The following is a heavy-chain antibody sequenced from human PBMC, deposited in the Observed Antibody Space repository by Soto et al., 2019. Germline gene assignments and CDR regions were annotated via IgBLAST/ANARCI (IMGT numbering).Heavy chain of an antibody. CDR1: GGSISSGDYY. CDR2: IYYSGST. J-gene: IGHJ4*02. D-gene: IGHD2-8*02. V-gene: IGHV4-31*03. CDR3: ARDKITGLFDY. Sequence: TLSLTCTVSGGSISSGDYYWSWIRQHPGKGLEWIGSIYYSGSTYYSPSLKSRVTISVDTSKNQFSLKLSSVTAADTAVYYCARDKITGLFDYWGQGTLVTVSS.